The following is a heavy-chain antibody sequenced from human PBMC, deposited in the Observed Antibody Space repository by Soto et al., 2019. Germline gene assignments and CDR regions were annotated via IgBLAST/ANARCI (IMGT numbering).Heavy chain of an antibody. D-gene: IGHD1-26*01. V-gene: IGHV1-69*13. J-gene: IGHJ4*02. CDR3: AGPSTWELRLAYYFDY. Sequence: ASVKVSCKASGGTFSSYAISWVRQAPGQGLEWMGGIIPIFGTANYAQKFQGRVTITADESTSTAYMELSSLRSEDTAVYYCAGPSTWELRLAYYFDYWGQGTLVTVSS. CDR2: IIPIFGTA. CDR1: GGTFSSYA.